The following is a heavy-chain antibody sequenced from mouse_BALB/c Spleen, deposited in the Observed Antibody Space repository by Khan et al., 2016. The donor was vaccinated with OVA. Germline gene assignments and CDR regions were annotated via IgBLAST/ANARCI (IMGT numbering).Heavy chain of an antibody. CDR2: IWGGGGT. CDR3: ARAYYGNDGYYAMDY. Sequence: VQLVESGPGLVAPSQSLSITCTVSGFSLSRYNIHWVRQPLGKGLEWLGMIWGGGGTDYNSTLKSRLSISKDNSKSQDFLKMNRLQTDDSDMYDCARAYYGNDGYYAMDYWGQGTTVTVSS. J-gene: IGHJ4*01. D-gene: IGHD2-14*01. V-gene: IGHV2-6-4*01. CDR1: GFSLSRYN.